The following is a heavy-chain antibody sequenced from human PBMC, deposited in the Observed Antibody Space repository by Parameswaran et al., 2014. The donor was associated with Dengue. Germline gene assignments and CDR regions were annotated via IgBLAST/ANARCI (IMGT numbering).Heavy chain of an antibody. J-gene: IGHJ4*02. V-gene: IGHV3-7*01. D-gene: IGHD3-3*01. CDR3: ARDSFDFWSGYYKN. CDR2: IKQDGSEK. Sequence: WIRQPPGKGLEWVANIKQDGSEKYYVDSVKGRFTISRDNAKNSLYLQMNSLRAEDTAVYYCARDSFDFWSGYYKNWGQGTLVTVSS.